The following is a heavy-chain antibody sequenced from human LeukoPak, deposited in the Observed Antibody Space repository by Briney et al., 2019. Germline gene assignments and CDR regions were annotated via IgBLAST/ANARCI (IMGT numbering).Heavy chain of an antibody. CDR2: IYHSGST. J-gene: IGHJ4*02. CDR1: GYSISSGYY. CDR3: ARMLEDGLTDY. V-gene: IGHV4-38-2*01. D-gene: IGHD1-1*01. Sequence: SETLSLTCAVSGYSISSGYYWGWIRQPPGKGLEWIGSIYHSGSTYYNPSLKSRVTISVDTSKNQFSLKLSSVTAADTAVYYCARMLEDGLTDYWGQGTLVTVPS.